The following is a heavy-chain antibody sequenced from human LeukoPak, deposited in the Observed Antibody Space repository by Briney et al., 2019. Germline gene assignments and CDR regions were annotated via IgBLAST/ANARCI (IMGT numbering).Heavy chain of an antibody. CDR3: ARDGHAYGRGSPHY. D-gene: IGHD3-10*01. Sequence: GGSLRLSCAASGFTFSDYYMSWIRQSPGKGLEWVSYISSSGSTTYYADSVKGRFTISRDNAKNSYLQMNSLRAEDTAVYYCARDGHAYGRGSPHYWGQGTLVTVSS. V-gene: IGHV3-11*01. CDR1: GFTFSDYY. J-gene: IGHJ4*02. CDR2: ISSSGSTT.